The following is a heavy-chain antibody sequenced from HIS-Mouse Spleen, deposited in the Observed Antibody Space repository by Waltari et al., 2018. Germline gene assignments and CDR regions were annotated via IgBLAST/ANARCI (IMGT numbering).Heavy chain of an antibody. CDR2: IYYSGRT. V-gene: IGHV4-39*07. D-gene: IGHD2-8*01. CDR3: ASDGVYCTNGVCYRYFDY. J-gene: IGHJ4*02. CDR1: GGSISSSSYY. Sequence: QLQLQESGPGLVKPSETLSLTCTVSGGSISSSSYYWGWIRQPPGKGLEWIGSIYYSGRTYYNPSLKSRVTISVDTSKNQFSLKLSSVTAADTAVYYCASDGVYCTNGVCYRYFDYWGQGTLVTVSS.